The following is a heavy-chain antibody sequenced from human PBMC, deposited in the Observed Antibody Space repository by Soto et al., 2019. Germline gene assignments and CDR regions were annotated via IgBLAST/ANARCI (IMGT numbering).Heavy chain of an antibody. CDR2: IYYSGST. CDR1: GGSISSGDYY. J-gene: IGHJ6*02. CDR3: ARDGRVRGVNYYYYYGMDV. V-gene: IGHV4-30-4*01. D-gene: IGHD3-10*01. Sequence: PSETLSLTCTVSGGSISSGDYYWSWIRQPPGKGLEWIGYIYYSGSTYYNPSLKSRVTISVDTSKNQFSLKLSSVTAADTAVYYCARDGRVRGVNYYYYYGMDVWGQGTTVTVSS.